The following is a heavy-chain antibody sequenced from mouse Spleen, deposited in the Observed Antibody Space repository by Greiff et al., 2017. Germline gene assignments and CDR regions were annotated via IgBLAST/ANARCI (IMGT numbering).Heavy chain of an antibody. D-gene: IGHD4-1*01. CDR3: ARHLGRGYAMDY. CDR1: GFSLTSYG. V-gene: IGHV2-6-1*01. CDR2: IWSDGST. J-gene: IGHJ4*01. Sequence: QVQLQQSGPGLVAPSQSLSITCTISGFSLTSYGVHWVRQPPGKGLEWLVVIWSDGSTTYNSALKSRLSISKDNSKSQVFLKMNSLQTDDTAMYYCARHLGRGYAMDYWGQGTSVTVSS.